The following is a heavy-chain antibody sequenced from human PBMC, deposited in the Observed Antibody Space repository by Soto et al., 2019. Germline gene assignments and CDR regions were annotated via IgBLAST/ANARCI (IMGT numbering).Heavy chain of an antibody. D-gene: IGHD5-18*01. Sequence: QVQLQESGPGLVKPSGTLSLSCAVSGVSVSTHDWWTWVRQPPGKGLVWIGESHQSGNTNYNSSLKSQVTISVDMYKNQFYLNLSSVTVADPAVYYCANRDTHRFYWGHGTLVTVSS. J-gene: IGHJ4*01. CDR3: ANRDTHRFY. CDR1: GVSVSTHDW. V-gene: IGHV4-4*02. CDR2: SHQSGNT.